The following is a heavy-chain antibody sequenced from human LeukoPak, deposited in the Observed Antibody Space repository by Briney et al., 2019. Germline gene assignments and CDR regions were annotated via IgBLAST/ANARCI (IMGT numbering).Heavy chain of an antibody. CDR3: ATAPLYCSSASCPTTD. CDR1: GDSFTTYW. Sequence: GESLKISCKASGDSFTTYWIGWVRQMSGKGLEWVGIIYPGDSETRYSPSFQGRVTISVDKSITTAYLQWSSLKTSDTARYYCATAPLYCSSASCPTTDWGQGTLVIVS. V-gene: IGHV5-51*01. D-gene: IGHD2-2*01. J-gene: IGHJ4*02. CDR2: IYPGDSET.